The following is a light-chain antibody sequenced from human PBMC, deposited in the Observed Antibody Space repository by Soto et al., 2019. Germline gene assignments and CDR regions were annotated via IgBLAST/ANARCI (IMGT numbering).Light chain of an antibody. Sequence: IVMTQSPATLSVSPGERATLSCRASQSINSNLAWYQQKPGQAPRLRMVRASIRATGFPARFSGSVSGTEFNITISSLQSEDSAVYYCQQDNNWPRATFGGGTKVEIK. CDR3: QQDNNWPRAT. J-gene: IGKJ4*01. CDR2: RAS. V-gene: IGKV3-15*01. CDR1: QSINSN.